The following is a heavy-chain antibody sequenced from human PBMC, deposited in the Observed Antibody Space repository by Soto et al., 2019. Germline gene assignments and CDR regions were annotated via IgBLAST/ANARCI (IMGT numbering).Heavy chain of an antibody. CDR3: ASSAVAGL. V-gene: IGHV1-46*03. J-gene: IGHJ4*02. CDR2: IDPSGGGT. D-gene: IGHD6-19*01. CDR1: GYTFINYY. Sequence: QVQLVQSGAEVKKPGASVKVSCKASGYTFINYYMHWIRQAPGQGLERMGKIDPSGGGTTYAQNFQGRLTMTRDTSTSTVYMELSSLRAEDTAVYYCASSAVAGLWGQGPRVTVSS.